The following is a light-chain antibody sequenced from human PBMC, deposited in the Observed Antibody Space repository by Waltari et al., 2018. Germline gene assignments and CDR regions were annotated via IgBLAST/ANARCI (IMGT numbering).Light chain of an antibody. V-gene: IGLV2-14*03. J-gene: IGLJ2*01. CDR2: DVT. CDR1: RSDIGDYNS. CDR3: SSYRSTISVV. Sequence: QSALTQPASVSGSPGQSITISCTGTRSDIGDYNSVSWYQQHPGKAPKLIIFDVTNRPSVVAARFSGSKSCNTASLTISALQAEDEGDYYCSSYRSTISVVFGGGTKVTVL.